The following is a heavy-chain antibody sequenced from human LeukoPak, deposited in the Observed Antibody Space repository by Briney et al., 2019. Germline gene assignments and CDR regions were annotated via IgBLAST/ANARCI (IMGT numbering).Heavy chain of an antibody. J-gene: IGHJ4*02. CDR3: ARGAPWIQLWLPISGFFDY. Sequence: SETLSLTCAVYGGSFSGYYWSWIRQPPGKGLEWIGEINYSGSTNYNPSLKSRVTISVDTSKNQFSLKLSSVTAADTAVYYCARGAPWIQLWLPISGFFDYWGQGTLVTVSS. CDR2: INYSGST. D-gene: IGHD5-18*01. CDR1: GGSFSGYY. V-gene: IGHV4-34*01.